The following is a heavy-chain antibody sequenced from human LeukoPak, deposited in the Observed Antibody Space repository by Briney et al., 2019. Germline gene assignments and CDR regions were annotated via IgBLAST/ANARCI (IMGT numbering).Heavy chain of an antibody. V-gene: IGHV3-21*04. CDR3: AKDATVAGTNSP. Sequence: GGSLRLSCAASEFTFSTYCMHWVRQAPGKGLEWVSSISSSSSYIYYADSVKGRFTISRDNAKNSLYLQMNSLRAEDTAVYYCAKDATVAGTNSPWGQGTLVTVSS. J-gene: IGHJ5*02. CDR1: EFTFSTYC. D-gene: IGHD6-19*01. CDR2: ISSSSSYI.